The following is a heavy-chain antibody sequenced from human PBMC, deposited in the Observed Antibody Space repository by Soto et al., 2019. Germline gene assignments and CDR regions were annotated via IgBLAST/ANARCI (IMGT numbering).Heavy chain of an antibody. Sequence: HPGGSLRLSCAASGFIFGRYAMHWVHQAPGKGLEWVAVISYDGSNEYYADSVKGRFTISRDKSKNTLYLQMNSLRSEDSAVYYCAKVRGVSTYEYYYGMDVWGQGTTVTVSS. CDR1: GFIFGRYA. D-gene: IGHD3-10*01. CDR3: AKVRGVSTYEYYYGMDV. CDR2: ISYDGSNE. J-gene: IGHJ6*02. V-gene: IGHV3-30*18.